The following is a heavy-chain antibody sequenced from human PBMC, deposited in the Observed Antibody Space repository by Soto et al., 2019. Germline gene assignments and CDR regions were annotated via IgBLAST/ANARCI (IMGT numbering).Heavy chain of an antibody. CDR3: ARQDYDFWSGYLHRWFDP. V-gene: IGHV4-39*01. Sequence: KASETLSLTCTVSGGSISSSSYYWGWIRQPPGKGLEWIGSIYYSGSTYYNPSLKSRVTISVDTSKNQFSLKLSSVTAADTAVYCCARQDYDFWSGYLHRWFDPWGQGTLVTVSS. CDR2: IYYSGST. D-gene: IGHD3-3*01. CDR1: GGSISSSSYY. J-gene: IGHJ5*02.